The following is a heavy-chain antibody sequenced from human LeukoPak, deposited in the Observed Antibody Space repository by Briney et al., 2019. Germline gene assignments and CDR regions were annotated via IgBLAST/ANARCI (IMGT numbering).Heavy chain of an antibody. CDR1: GYTFTSYY. Sequence: SVKVSCKASGYTFTSYYMHWVRQAPGQGLEWMGIINPSGGSTSYAQKFQGRVTMTRDMSTSTVYMELSSLRAEDTAVYYCARAYCSGGSCYPFDYWGQGTLVTVSS. D-gene: IGHD2-15*01. J-gene: IGHJ4*02. V-gene: IGHV1-46*01. CDR3: ARAYCSGGSCYPFDY. CDR2: INPSGGST.